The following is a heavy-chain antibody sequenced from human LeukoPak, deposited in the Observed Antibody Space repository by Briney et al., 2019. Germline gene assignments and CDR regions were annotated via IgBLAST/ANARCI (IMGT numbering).Heavy chain of an antibody. CDR2: INPDGSEK. D-gene: IGHD1-7*01. Sequence: GGSLRLSCAVSGFTFRSDWMIWVRQAPGKGLEWVANINPDGSEKHYVDSVKGRFTISRDNAKNSLYLQMNSLRAEDTAVYYCARDQGNWNYYPDAFDIWGQGTMVTVSS. CDR3: ARDQGNWNYYPDAFDI. V-gene: IGHV3-7*01. CDR1: GFTFRSDW. J-gene: IGHJ3*02.